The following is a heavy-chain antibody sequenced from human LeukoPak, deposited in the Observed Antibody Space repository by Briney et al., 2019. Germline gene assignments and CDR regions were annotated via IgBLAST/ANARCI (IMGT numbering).Heavy chain of an antibody. Sequence: PGGSLRLSCAASGLTFSSHWMHWVRQAPGKGLEWLSRIVSDGSHTFYADSVKGRFTISRDNAKNTLSLQMNSLRVDDTAVYYCARDRGGDDAFDLWGHGTMVTVSS. CDR3: ARDRGGDDAFDL. V-gene: IGHV3-74*01. CDR1: GLTFSSHW. J-gene: IGHJ3*01. D-gene: IGHD2-21*01. CDR2: IVSDGSHT.